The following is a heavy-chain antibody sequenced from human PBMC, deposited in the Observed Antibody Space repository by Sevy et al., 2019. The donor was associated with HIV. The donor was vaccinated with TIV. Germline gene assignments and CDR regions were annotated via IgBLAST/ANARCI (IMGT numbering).Heavy chain of an antibody. CDR2: IYYSGST. CDR3: ARLVTYDFWSGYYYYFDY. D-gene: IGHD3-3*01. J-gene: IGHJ4*02. V-gene: IGHV4-59*12. CDR1: GGSISSYY. Sequence: SETLSLTCTVSGGSISSYYWSWIRQPPGKGLEWIGYIYYSGSTNYNPSLKSRVTISVDTSKNQFSLKLSFVTAADTAVYYCARLVTYDFWSGYYYYFDYWGQGTLVTVSS.